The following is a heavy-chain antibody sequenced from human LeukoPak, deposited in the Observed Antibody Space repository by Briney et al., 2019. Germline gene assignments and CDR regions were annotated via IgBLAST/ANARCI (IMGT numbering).Heavy chain of an antibody. Sequence: GGSLRLSCVASGFRFNSYWMSWVRQAPGKGLEWVANIKQDGSEKYYVDSVKGRFTISRDNAKNSLYLQLNSLRVEDTAVYYCARQWSGYYTGYYFDHWGQGTLVTVSS. CDR3: ARQWSGYYTGYYFDH. CDR1: GFRFNSYW. D-gene: IGHD3-3*01. CDR2: IKQDGSEK. J-gene: IGHJ4*02. V-gene: IGHV3-7*01.